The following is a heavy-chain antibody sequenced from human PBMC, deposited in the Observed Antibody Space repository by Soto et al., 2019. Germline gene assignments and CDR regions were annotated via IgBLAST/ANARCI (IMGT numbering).Heavy chain of an antibody. CDR3: ARDRYSGKFFDF. J-gene: IGHJ4*02. D-gene: IGHD5-18*01. CDR2: ISGDGSDT. CDR1: GFTFSGYW. V-gene: IGHV3-74*01. Sequence: GGSLRLSCEASGFTFSGYWMHWVRQFPGKGLVWVSHISGDGSDTAYAASVRGRFTISRDNAKNTLYLQMNSLRADDTAVYFCARDRYSGKFFDFWGQGALVTVSS.